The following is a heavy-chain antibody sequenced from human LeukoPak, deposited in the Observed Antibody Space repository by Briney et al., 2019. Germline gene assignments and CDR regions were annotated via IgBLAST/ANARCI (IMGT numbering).Heavy chain of an antibody. V-gene: IGHV4-59*01. CDR2: IYYSGST. CDR3: ARYSNYGDYYYYYMDV. D-gene: IGHD4-11*01. CDR1: GGSISSYY. J-gene: IGHJ6*03. Sequence: SETLSLTCTVSGGSISSYYWSWIRQPPGKGLEWIGFIYYSGSTNYNPSLKSRVTISVDTSKNQFSLKLSSVTAADTAVYYCARYSNYGDYYYYYMDVWGKGTTVTVSS.